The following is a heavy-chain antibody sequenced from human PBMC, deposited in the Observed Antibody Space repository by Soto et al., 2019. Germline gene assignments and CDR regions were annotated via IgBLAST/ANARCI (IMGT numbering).Heavy chain of an antibody. J-gene: IGHJ5*02. CDR2: IYPDDSDT. CDR1: GYTFTDYW. CDR3: ERQTNGTYADWFDP. D-gene: IGHD2-8*01. Sequence: EVQLVQSGAEVKHPGESLRISCMGSGYTFTDYWIGWVRQMPGQGLEWMGIIYPDDSDTRYNPSFQGQVTMSADKSINTAYSQWSSMKASDTAMYYCERQTNGTYADWFDPWGQGTLVTVSS. V-gene: IGHV5-51*03.